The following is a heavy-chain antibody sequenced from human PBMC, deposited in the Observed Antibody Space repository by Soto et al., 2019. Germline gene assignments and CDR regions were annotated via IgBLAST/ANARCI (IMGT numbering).Heavy chain of an antibody. CDR2: IYYSGST. CDR3: ARGGDGYNIFDY. J-gene: IGHJ4*02. Sequence: PSETLSLTCTVSGGSISSYYWSWIRQPPGKGLEWIGYIYYSGSTNYNPSLKSRVTISVDTSKNQFSLKLSSVTAADTAVYYCARGGDGYNIFDYWGQGTLVTVSS. D-gene: IGHD5-12*01. CDR1: GGSISSYY. V-gene: IGHV4-59*01.